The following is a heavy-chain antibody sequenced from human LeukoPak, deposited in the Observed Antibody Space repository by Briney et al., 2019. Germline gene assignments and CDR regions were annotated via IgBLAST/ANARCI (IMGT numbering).Heavy chain of an antibody. CDR3: ARGNDYGDYGNWFDP. J-gene: IGHJ5*02. Sequence: ASVKVSCKASGYTFTSYGISWVRQAPGQGLEWMGWIGAYNGNTNYAQKLQGRVTMTTDTSTSTAYMELRSLRSDDTAVYYCARGNDYGDYGNWFDPWGQGTLVTVSS. CDR2: IGAYNGNT. CDR1: GYTFTSYG. V-gene: IGHV1-18*01. D-gene: IGHD4-17*01.